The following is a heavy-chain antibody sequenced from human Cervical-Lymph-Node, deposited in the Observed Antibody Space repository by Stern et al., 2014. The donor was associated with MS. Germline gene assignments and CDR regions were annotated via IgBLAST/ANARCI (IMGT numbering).Heavy chain of an antibody. D-gene: IGHD3-22*01. V-gene: IGHV1-46*03. J-gene: IGHJ3*01. Sequence: QVQLVQSGAEVKQPGASVMLSCKTSGYTFTTYFMHWVRQAPGQGLEWMGIINPSAGNTNYAQNFQGRLTMTRDTSSNTVYMELKSLRSEDTAVYYCARRSQYYDSGRYYHDAFDVWGQGTMVTVSS. CDR2: INPSAGNT. CDR1: GYTFTTYF. CDR3: ARRSQYYDSGRYYHDAFDV.